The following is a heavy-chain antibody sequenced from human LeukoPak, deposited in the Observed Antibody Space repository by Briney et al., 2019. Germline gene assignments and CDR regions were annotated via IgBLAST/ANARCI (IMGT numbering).Heavy chain of an antibody. CDR1: GGSISSYY. J-gene: IGHJ6*02. CDR3: SRLVVTTYYYYGMDV. CDR2: IYYSGST. D-gene: IGHD2-21*02. V-gene: IGHV4-59*01. Sequence: SETLSLTCTVSGGSISSYYWSWIRQPPGKGLEWIGYIYYSGSTNCNPSLKSRVTISVDTSKNQFSLKLSSVTAADTAVYYCSRLVVTTYYYYGMDVWGQGTTVTVSS.